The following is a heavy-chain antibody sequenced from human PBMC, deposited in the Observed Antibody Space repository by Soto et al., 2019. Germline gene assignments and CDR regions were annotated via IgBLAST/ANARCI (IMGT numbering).Heavy chain of an antibody. V-gene: IGHV1-18*01. J-gene: IGHJ4*02. CDR2: ISAYNGNT. D-gene: IGHD1-1*01. CDR3: ARGTYKDF. Sequence: QVQLVQSGAEVKKPGASVKVSCKASGYTFITYGINWVRQAPGQGLEWMAWISAYNGNTYYAQNFQGRVTITTDTSTSTAYMERRSLRSDDTAIYYCARGTYKDFWGQGTLVTVSS. CDR1: GYTFITYG.